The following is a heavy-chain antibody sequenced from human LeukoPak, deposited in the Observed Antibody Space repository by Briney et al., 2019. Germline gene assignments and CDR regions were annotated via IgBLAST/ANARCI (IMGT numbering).Heavy chain of an antibody. CDR2: ICTSGST. J-gene: IGHJ6*03. Sequence: PSETLSLTCTVSGGSISSYYWSWIRQPAGKGLEWIGRICTSGSTNYNPSLKSRVTMSVDTSKNQFSLKLSSVTAADTAVYYCARDVYYDSSGYYQNPYYYYMDVWGKGTTVTISS. V-gene: IGHV4-4*07. D-gene: IGHD3-22*01. CDR1: GGSISSYY. CDR3: ARDVYYDSSGYYQNPYYYYMDV.